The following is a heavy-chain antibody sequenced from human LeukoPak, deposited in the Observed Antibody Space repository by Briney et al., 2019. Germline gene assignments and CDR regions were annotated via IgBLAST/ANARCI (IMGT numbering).Heavy chain of an antibody. J-gene: IGHJ6*02. CDR1: GGSFSGYY. V-gene: IGHV4-34*01. D-gene: IGHD6-19*01. Sequence: PSETLSLTCAVYGGSFSGYYWTWIRQTPGKGLEWIGEMNPSGSTNYNPSLKSRVTISVDTSKNQFSLKLSSVTAADTAVYYCARAGAVAGYYYYGMDVWGQGTTVTVSS. CDR2: MNPSGST. CDR3: ARAGAVAGYYYYGMDV.